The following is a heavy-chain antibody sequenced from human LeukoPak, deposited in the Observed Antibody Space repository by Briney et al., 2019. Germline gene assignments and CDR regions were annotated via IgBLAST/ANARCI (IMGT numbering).Heavy chain of an antibody. D-gene: IGHD3-10*02. V-gene: IGHV3-21*01. CDR2: ISSSSYI. CDR3: AELGITMIGGV. J-gene: IGHJ6*04. Sequence: GGSLRLSCAASGFTFSSYSMNWVRQAPGKGLEWVSSISSSSYIYYADSVKGRFTISRDNAKNSLYLQMNSLRVEDTAVYYCAELGITMIGGVWGKGTTVTISS. CDR1: GFTFSSYS.